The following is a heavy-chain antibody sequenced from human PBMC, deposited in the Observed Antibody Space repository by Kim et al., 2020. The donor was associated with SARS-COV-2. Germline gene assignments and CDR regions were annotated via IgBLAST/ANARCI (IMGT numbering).Heavy chain of an antibody. CDR1: GYTFTSYG. Sequence: ASVKVSCKASGYTFTSYGISWVRQAPGQGLEWMGWISAYNGNTNYAQKLQGRVTMTTDTSRSKPSMELGSLRPDDPPGFYCAEDGIIRVGAELFDIWGQG. CDR2: ISAYNGNT. J-gene: IGHJ3*02. CDR3: AEDGIIRVGAELFDI. V-gene: IGHV1-18*01. D-gene: IGHD1-26*01.